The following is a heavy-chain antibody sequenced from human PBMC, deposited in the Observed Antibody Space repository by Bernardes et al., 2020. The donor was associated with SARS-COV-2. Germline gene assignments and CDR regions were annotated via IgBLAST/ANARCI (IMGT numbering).Heavy chain of an antibody. V-gene: IGHV3-74*01. CDR1: GFIFSSYW. CDR3: AVATNAYYGMDV. J-gene: IGHJ6*02. CDR2: INSYWSTT. Sequence: GGSLRLSCAASGFIFSSYWMHLFRQAPGKWLVWVSRINSYWSTTSYADSVKGRFTISRDNAKNTLYLQMNSLRAEDTAVYYCAVATNAYYGMDVWGQGTTVTVSS. D-gene: IGHD5-12*01.